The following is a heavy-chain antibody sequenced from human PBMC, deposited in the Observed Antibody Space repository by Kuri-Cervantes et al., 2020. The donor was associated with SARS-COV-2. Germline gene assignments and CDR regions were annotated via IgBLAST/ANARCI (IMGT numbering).Heavy chain of an antibody. V-gene: IGHV3-21*01. CDR1: GFTFSSYS. Sequence: GGSLRLSCSASGFTFSSYSINWVRQAPGKGLEWASSISSWSTYIFYADSVKGRFTLSRDNARNSLYLQMNSLRAEDTAVYYCARLIGDGYPRYSFDHWGQGTPVTVSS. J-gene: IGHJ4*02. CDR2: ISSWSTYI. CDR3: ARLIGDGYPRYSFDH. D-gene: IGHD5-24*01.